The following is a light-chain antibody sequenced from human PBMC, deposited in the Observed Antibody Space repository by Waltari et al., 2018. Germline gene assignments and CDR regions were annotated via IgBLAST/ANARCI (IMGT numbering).Light chain of an antibody. V-gene: IGLV2-14*03. CDR3: SSYTSSSTVV. CDR2: DVS. Sequence: QSALTQPASVSGSPGQSITISCPGPSSDVGGSNYVSWYQQHPGKAPKLMIYDVSNRPSGVSNRFSGSKSGNTASLTISGLQAEDEADYYCSSYTSSSTVVFGGGTKLTVL. J-gene: IGLJ2*01. CDR1: SSDVGGSNY.